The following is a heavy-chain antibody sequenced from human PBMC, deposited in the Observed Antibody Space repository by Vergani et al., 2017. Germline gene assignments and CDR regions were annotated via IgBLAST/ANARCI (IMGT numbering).Heavy chain of an antibody. CDR3: ARGSCLGGSCYKPLFDY. CDR2: IYSSGNT. D-gene: IGHD2-15*01. CDR1: GGSITNYY. V-gene: IGHV4-4*07. Sequence: QVQLQESGPGLVKPSETLSLTCSVSGGSITNYYWSWIRQPAGKGLEWIGRIYSSGNTNYNPSLQSRLTMSEDTSKNQFSLNLTSVTAADTAVYFCARGSCLGGSCYKPLFDYWGQGILVTVSS. J-gene: IGHJ4*02.